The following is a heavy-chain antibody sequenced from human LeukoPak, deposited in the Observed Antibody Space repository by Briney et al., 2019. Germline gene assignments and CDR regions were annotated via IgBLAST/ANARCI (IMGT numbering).Heavy chain of an antibody. CDR1: GGSISSGGYS. D-gene: IGHD3-3*01. CDR3: ASSGYDFWSGYYPLDY. Sequence: SETLSLTCAVSGGSISSGGYSWSWIRQPPGKGLEWIGYIYHSGSTYYNPSLKSRVTISVDTSKNQFSLKLSSVAAADTAVYYCASSGYDFWSGYYPLDYWGQGTLVTVSS. CDR2: IYHSGST. J-gene: IGHJ4*02. V-gene: IGHV4-30-2*01.